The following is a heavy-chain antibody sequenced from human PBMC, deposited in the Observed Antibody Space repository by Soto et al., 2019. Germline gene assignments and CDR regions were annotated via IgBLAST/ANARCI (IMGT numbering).Heavy chain of an antibody. Sequence: PSETLSLTCTVPGGPISSYYWSWIRQPPGKGLEWIGYIYYSGSTNYNPSLKSRVTISVDTSKNQFSLKLSSVTAADTAVYYCARGRGFGESNDYYGMDVWGQGTTVT. D-gene: IGHD3-10*01. CDR1: GGPISSYY. CDR2: IYYSGST. V-gene: IGHV4-59*08. CDR3: ARGRGFGESNDYYGMDV. J-gene: IGHJ6*02.